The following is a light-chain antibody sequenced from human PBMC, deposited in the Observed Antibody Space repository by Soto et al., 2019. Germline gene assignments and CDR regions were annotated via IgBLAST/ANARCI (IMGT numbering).Light chain of an antibody. CDR1: QSVSSY. CDR2: DIF. J-gene: IGKJ5*01. Sequence: VLTLSAATMSLSTREIATLSCRASQSVSSYLAWYQQKPGQAPRLVIYDIFTRATGVPTRISGSGSGTEFTLTISSLQFEDFAVHSCQQYNMWPPISFAQGTRLENK. CDR3: QQYNMWPPIS. V-gene: IGKV3D-15*01.